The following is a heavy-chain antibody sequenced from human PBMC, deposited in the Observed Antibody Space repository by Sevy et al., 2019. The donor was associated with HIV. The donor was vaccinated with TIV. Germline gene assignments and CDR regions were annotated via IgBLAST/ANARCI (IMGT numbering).Heavy chain of an antibody. CDR1: GFTFDDYG. D-gene: IGHD3-22*01. CDR3: ARGPMIVVVITPVDYYGMDV. CDR2: INWNGGST. V-gene: IGHV3-20*04. Sequence: GGSLRLSCAASGFTFDDYGMSWVRQAPGKGLEWVSGINWNGGSTGYADSVKGRFTLSRDNAKNSLYLQMNSLRAEDTALYYCARGPMIVVVITPVDYYGMDVWGQGTTVTVSS. J-gene: IGHJ6*02.